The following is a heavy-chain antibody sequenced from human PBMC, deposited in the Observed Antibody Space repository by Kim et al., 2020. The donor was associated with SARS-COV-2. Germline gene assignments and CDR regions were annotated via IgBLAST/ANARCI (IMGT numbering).Heavy chain of an antibody. J-gene: IGHJ6*03. CDR2: MNPNSGNT. Sequence: ASVKVSCKASGYTFTSYDINWVRQATGQGPEWMGWMNPNSGNTGYAQKFQGRVTMTRNTSISTAYMELSSLRSEDTAVYYCARGTSTYYYYYYMDVWGKGTTVTVSS. CDR1: GYTFTSYD. D-gene: IGHD2-2*01. V-gene: IGHV1-8*01. CDR3: ARGTSTYYYYYYMDV.